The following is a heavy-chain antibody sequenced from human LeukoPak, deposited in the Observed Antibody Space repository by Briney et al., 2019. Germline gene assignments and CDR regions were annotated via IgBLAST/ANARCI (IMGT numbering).Heavy chain of an antibody. V-gene: IGHV4-59*01. CDR1: GGSISSYY. D-gene: IGHD6-6*01. CDR3: ARGEYSSSPPYYYYYGMDV. J-gene: IGHJ6*02. CDR2: IYYSGST. Sequence: SQTLSLTCTVSGGSISSYYWSWIRQPPGKGLEWIGYIYYSGSTNYNPSLKSRVIISVDTSKNQFSLKLSSVTAADTAVYYCARGEYSSSPPYYYYYGMDVWGQGTTVTVSS.